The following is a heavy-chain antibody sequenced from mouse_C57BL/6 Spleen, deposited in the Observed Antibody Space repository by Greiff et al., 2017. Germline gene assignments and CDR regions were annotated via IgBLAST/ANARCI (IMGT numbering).Heavy chain of an antibody. CDR2: IYPGDGST. V-gene: IGHV1-85*01. CDR1: GYTFTSYD. J-gene: IGHJ3*01. D-gene: IGHD2-2*01. Sequence: QVQLKQSGPELVKPGASVKLSCKASGYTFTSYDINWVKQRPGQGLEWIGWIYPGDGSTKYTEKFKGKATLTVDTSSSTAYMELHSLTSEDSAVYFCGRSGLPPLAYWGQGTLVTVSA. CDR3: GRSGLPPLAY.